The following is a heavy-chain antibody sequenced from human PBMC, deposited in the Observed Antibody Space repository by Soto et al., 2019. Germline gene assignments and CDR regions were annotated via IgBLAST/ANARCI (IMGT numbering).Heavy chain of an antibody. CDR1: GFTFSSYA. CDR2: ISGSGGST. V-gene: IGHV3-23*01. J-gene: IGHJ5*02. CDR3: AKAPLYYYGSGSLEWFDP. Sequence: GGSLRLSCAASGFTFSSYAMSWVRQAPGKGLEWVSAISGSGGSTYYADSVKGRFTISRDNSKNTLYLQMNSLRAEDTAVYYCAKAPLYYYGSGSLEWFDPWGQGTLVTVSS. D-gene: IGHD3-10*01.